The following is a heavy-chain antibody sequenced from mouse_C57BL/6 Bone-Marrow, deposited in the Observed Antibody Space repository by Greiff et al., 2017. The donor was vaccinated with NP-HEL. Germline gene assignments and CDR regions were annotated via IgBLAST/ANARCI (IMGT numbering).Heavy chain of an antibody. CDR1: GYTFTSYW. J-gene: IGHJ2*01. CDR2: IYPSDSET. V-gene: IGHV1-61*01. Sequence: QVQLQQPGAELVRPGSSVKLSCKASGYTFTSYWMDWVKQRPGQGLEWIGNIYPSDSETHYNQKFKDKATLTVDKSSSTAYMQLSSLTSEYSAVYYCARSDGNYPDYWGQGTTLTVSS. D-gene: IGHD2-1*01. CDR3: ARSDGNYPDY.